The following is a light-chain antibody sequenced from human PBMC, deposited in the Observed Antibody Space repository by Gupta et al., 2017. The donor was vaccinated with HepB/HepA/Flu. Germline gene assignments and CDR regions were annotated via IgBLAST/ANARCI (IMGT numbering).Light chain of an antibody. Sequence: EVVLTQSPATLSLSPGERATLSCRASQSIRYYLGWYQQRPGQAPRLLIYDGSTRATGLPARFSGSGSATDFTLIISILDSEDFAVYYCQQRSTRPWTFGQGTKLEIK. CDR2: DGS. J-gene: IGKJ1*01. CDR3: QQRSTRPWT. V-gene: IGKV3-11*01. CDR1: QSIRYY.